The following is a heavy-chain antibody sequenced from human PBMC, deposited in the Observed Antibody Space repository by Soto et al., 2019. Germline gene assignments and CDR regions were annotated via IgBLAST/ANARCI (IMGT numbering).Heavy chain of an antibody. Sequence: SQTLSLTCAISGDSVSSNSAAWNWIRQSPSRGLEWLGRTYYRSKWYNDYAVSVKSRITINPDTSKNQFSLQLNSVTPEDTAVYYCARAGDPGSSSWYGHWFDPWGQGTLVTVSS. CDR2: TYYRSKWYN. D-gene: IGHD6-13*01. J-gene: IGHJ5*02. CDR1: GDSVSSNSAA. CDR3: ARAGDPGSSSWYGHWFDP. V-gene: IGHV6-1*01.